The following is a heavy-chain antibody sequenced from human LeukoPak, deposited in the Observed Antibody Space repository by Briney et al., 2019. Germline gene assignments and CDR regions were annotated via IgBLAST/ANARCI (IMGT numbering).Heavy chain of an antibody. J-gene: IGHJ3*02. D-gene: IGHD5-18*01. CDR1: GFTFSSYE. V-gene: IGHV3-48*03. CDR3: ARDRGYSTFDM. Sequence: GGSLRLSCAASGFTFSSYEMNWVRQAPGKGLEWVSYISSSGNSIYYADSVKGRFTISRDNAKNSLYLQMNSLRAEDTAVYYCARDRGYSTFDMWGQGTMVTVSS. CDR2: ISSSGNSI.